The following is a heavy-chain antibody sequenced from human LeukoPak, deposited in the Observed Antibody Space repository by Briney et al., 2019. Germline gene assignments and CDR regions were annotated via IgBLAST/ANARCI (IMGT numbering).Heavy chain of an antibody. D-gene: IGHD2-15*01. CDR3: ARGWVGYCSGGSCYTGFQH. Sequence: SETLSLTCTVSGYSISSGYYWGWIRQPPGKGLEWIGSIYHSGSTYYNPSLKSRVTISVDTSKNQFSLKLSSVTAADTAVYYCARGWVGYCSGGSCYTGFQHWGQGTLVTVSS. CDR1: GYSISSGYY. CDR2: IYHSGST. V-gene: IGHV4-38-2*02. J-gene: IGHJ1*01.